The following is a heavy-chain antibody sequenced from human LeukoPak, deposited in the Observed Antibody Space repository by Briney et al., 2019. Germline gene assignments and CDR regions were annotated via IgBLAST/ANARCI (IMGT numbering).Heavy chain of an antibody. Sequence: PGGSLRLSCAASGFTFSNYAMSWVRQAPGKGLEWVSGIVVVSGTTYYADYVKGRFTISRDNSKNTLYLQMHSLRAEDTAVYYCAKDRVYYFDSSGNSCDYWGQGGLVTVSS. J-gene: IGHJ4*02. CDR1: GFTFSNYA. V-gene: IGHV3-23*01. D-gene: IGHD3-22*01. CDR2: IVVVSGTT. CDR3: AKDRVYYFDSSGNSCDY.